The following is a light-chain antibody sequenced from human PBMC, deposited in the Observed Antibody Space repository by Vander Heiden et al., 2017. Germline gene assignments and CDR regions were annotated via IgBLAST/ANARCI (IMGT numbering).Light chain of an antibody. J-gene: IGLJ1*01. V-gene: IGLV1-40*01. CDR3: QSLDTSLSGYV. CDR2: GNS. CDR1: SSNIGAGYD. Sequence: QSVLTQPPSVSGAPGQRVTISCTGSSSNIGAGYDVHWYQQLPGTAPKLLIYGNSNRPSRVPDRFSGSKAATSASLAIAGLQAEDEADYYGQSLDTSLSGYVFGTGTKVTVL.